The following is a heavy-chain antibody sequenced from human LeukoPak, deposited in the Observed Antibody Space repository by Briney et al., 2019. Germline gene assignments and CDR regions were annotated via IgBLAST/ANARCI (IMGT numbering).Heavy chain of an antibody. J-gene: IGHJ4*02. V-gene: IGHV1-8*01. Sequence: ASVKVSCKASGYTFTTYDINWVRQATGQGLERMGWMNPNSGNTGSAQKFQGRVTMTGNTSISTAYMELSSLRSEDTAIYYCARGITIFGVVPGYWGQGTLVTVSS. CDR3: ARGITIFGVVPGY. CDR1: GYTFTTYD. CDR2: MNPNSGNT. D-gene: IGHD3-3*01.